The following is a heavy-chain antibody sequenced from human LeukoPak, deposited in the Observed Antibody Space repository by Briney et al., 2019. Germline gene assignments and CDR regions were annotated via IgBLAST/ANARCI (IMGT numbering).Heavy chain of an antibody. CDR3: ARQDYDILTGYYRYFDY. V-gene: IGHV3-48*03. J-gene: IGHJ4*02. Sequence: GGSLRPSCAASGFTFSSYEMNWVRQAPGKGLEWVSYISSSGSTIYYADSVKGRFTTSRDNAKNSLYLQMNSLRAEDTAVYYCARQDYDILTGYYRYFDYWGQGTLVTVSS. D-gene: IGHD3-9*01. CDR1: GFTFSSYE. CDR2: ISSSGSTI.